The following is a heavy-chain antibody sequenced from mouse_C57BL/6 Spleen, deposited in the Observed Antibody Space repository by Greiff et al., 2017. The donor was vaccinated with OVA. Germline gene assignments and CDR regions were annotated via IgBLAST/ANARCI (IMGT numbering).Heavy chain of an antibody. J-gene: IGHJ2*01. V-gene: IGHV1-80*01. CDR1: GYAFSSYW. Sequence: QVQLKQSGAELVKPGASVKISCKASGYAFSSYWMNWVKQRPGKGLEWIGQIYPGDGDTNYNGKFKGKATLTADKSSSTAYMQLSSLTSEDSAVYFCARRGTLYYDYDGGHFDYWGQGTTLTVSS. D-gene: IGHD2-4*01. CDR3: ARRGTLYYDYDGGHFDY. CDR2: IYPGDGDT.